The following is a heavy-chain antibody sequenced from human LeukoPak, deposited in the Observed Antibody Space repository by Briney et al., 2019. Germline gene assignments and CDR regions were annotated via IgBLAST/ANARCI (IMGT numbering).Heavy chain of an antibody. J-gene: IGHJ4*02. CDR2: IYSGGST. CDR1: GFTFSSYE. CDR3: AREGTGSLGGTFDY. Sequence: PGGSLRLSCAASGFTFSSYEMNWVRQAPGKGLEWVSVIYSGGSTYYADSVKGRFTISRDNSKNTLYLQMNSLRAEDTAVYYCAREGTGSLGGTFDYWGQGTLVTVSS. V-gene: IGHV3-66*01. D-gene: IGHD3-10*01.